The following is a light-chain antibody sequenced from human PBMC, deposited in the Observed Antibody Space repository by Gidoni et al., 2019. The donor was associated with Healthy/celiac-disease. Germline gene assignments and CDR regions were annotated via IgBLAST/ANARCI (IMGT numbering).Light chain of an antibody. Sequence: VVMTQSPPSLPVTLGQPASISCRSSQCLVYSDGNTYLNWFQQSPGQSPRRLIYKVSNRDAGSPDRFGGSGSGTDFTLKISRVEAEDVGVYYCMQGTHWPLTFGQGTKVEIK. CDR3: MQGTHWPLT. V-gene: IGKV2-30*01. CDR1: QCLVYSDGNTY. CDR2: KVS. J-gene: IGKJ1*01.